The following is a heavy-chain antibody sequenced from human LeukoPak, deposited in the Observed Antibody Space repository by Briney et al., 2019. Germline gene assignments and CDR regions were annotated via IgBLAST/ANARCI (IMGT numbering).Heavy chain of an antibody. CDR3: ARCEYSYGRGFDY. Sequence: SETLSPTCTVSGGSISSGDYYWSWIRQPPGKGLEWIGYIYYSGSTYYNPSLKSRVTIPVDTSKNQFSLKLSSVIAADTAVYYCARCEYSYGRGFDYWGQGTLVTVSS. J-gene: IGHJ4*02. V-gene: IGHV4-30-4*01. CDR2: IYYSGST. D-gene: IGHD5-18*01. CDR1: GGSISSGDYY.